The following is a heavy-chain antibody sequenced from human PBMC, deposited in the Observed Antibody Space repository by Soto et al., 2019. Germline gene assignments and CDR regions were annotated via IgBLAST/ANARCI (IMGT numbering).Heavy chain of an antibody. D-gene: IGHD3-10*01. Sequence: ASVKVSCKASGYTFTSYYMHWVRQAPGQGLEWMGIINPSGGSTSYAQKFQGRVTMTRDTSTSTVYMELSSLRSEDTAVYYCAGYVWGSYYNSHSGAFDIWGQGTMVTVSS. CDR1: GYTFTSYY. J-gene: IGHJ3*02. CDR2: INPSGGST. V-gene: IGHV1-46*01. CDR3: AGYVWGSYYNSHSGAFDI.